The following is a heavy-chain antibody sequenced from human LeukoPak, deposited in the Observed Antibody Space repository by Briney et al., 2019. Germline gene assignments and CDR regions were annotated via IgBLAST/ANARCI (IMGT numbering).Heavy chain of an antibody. CDR3: ARGSGSSGYLRRLDY. CDR2: IYHSGST. CDR1: GYSISSGYY. D-gene: IGHD3-22*01. J-gene: IGHJ4*02. V-gene: IGHV4-38-2*01. Sequence: PSETLSLTCAVSGYSISSGYYWGWIRQPPGKGLEWIGSIYHSGSTYYNPSLKSRVTISVDTSKNQFSLKLSSVTAADTAVYYCARGSGSSGYLRRLDYWGQGTLVTVSS.